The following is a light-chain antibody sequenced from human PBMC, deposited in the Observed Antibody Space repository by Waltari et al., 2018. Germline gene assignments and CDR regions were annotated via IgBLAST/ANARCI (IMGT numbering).Light chain of an antibody. V-gene: IGKV1-39*01. CDR2: GAL. J-gene: IGKJ1*01. CDR3: QQSHSAPRT. Sequence: DIQMTQSPSSLSASVGDRVTITCRASQSITNYLNWYQQKPGEAPKLLIYGALTLQTGVPSRFSGSGSGTYFTLTISSLQPEDFATYYCQQSHSAPRTFGQGTKLEIK. CDR1: QSITNY.